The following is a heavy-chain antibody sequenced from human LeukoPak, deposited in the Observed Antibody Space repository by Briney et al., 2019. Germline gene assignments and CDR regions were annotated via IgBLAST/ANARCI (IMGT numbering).Heavy chain of an antibody. J-gene: IGHJ4*02. D-gene: IGHD6-13*01. CDR2: IKLGGSEK. CDR3: AVGGGYSSSWYTPFDY. CDR1: GFTFRAYW. Sequence: RSGGSLRLSCATSGFTFRAYWMGWARQTPGKGLEWVANIKLGGSEKTYADSVKGRFTISRDNSKNTLYLQMNSLRAEDTAVYYCAVGGGYSSSWYTPFDYWGQGTLVTVSS. V-gene: IGHV3-7*01.